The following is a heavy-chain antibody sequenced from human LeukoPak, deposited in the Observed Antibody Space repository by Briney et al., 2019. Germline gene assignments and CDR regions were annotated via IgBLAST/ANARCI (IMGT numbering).Heavy chain of an antibody. V-gene: IGHV3-48*04. Sequence: PGGSLRFSCAASGFIFSSYSMNWVRQAPGKGLEWISYINSGGTTMYYADSVKGRFTVSRDNAKNSLYLQMNSLRAEDTAVYYCARDFEDIVVVPAAHYYYYYYMDVWGKGTTVTVSS. CDR1: GFIFSSYS. CDR2: INSGGTTM. J-gene: IGHJ6*03. D-gene: IGHD2-2*01. CDR3: ARDFEDIVVVPAAHYYYYYYMDV.